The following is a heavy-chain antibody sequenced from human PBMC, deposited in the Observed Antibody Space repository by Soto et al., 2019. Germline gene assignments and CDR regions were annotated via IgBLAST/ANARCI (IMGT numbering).Heavy chain of an antibody. J-gene: IGHJ4*02. Sequence: SVKVSCKASGGTFSSYAISWVRQAPGQGLEWMGGIIPIFGTANYAQKFQGRVTITADESTSTAYMELSSLRSEDTAVYYCARLSYHYDSSGYPDYWGQGTQVTVSS. D-gene: IGHD3-22*01. CDR2: IIPIFGTA. CDR3: ARLSYHYDSSGYPDY. CDR1: GGTFSSYA. V-gene: IGHV1-69*13.